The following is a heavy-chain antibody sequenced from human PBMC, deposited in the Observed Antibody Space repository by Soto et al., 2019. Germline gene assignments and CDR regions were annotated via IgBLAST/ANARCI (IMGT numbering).Heavy chain of an antibody. CDR3: AKAKYCSSTSCYYYYGMDV. Sequence: GGSLRLSCAASGFTFSSYAMSWVRQAPGKGLEWVSAISGSGGSTYYADSVKGRFTISRDNSKNTLYLQMNSLRAEDTAVYYWAKAKYCSSTSCYYYYGMDVWGQGTTVTVSS. CDR1: GFTFSSYA. CDR2: ISGSGGST. V-gene: IGHV3-23*01. J-gene: IGHJ6*02. D-gene: IGHD2-2*01.